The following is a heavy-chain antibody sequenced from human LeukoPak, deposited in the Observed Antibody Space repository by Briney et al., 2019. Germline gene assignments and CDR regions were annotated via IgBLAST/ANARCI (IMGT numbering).Heavy chain of an antibody. CDR3: ARGRNYYGSGSYYSPNFDY. J-gene: IGHJ4*02. D-gene: IGHD3-10*01. CDR1: GFTFSSYS. V-gene: IGHV3-21*01. CDR2: ISSSSSYI. Sequence: KAGGSLRLSCAASGFTFSSYSMNWVRQAPGKGLEWVSSISSSSSYIYYADSVKGRFTISRDNAKNSLYLQMNSLRAEDTAVYYCARGRNYYGSGSYYSPNFDYWGQGTLVTVSS.